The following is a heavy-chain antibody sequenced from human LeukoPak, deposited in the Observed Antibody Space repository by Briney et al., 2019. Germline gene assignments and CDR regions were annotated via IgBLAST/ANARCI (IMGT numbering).Heavy chain of an antibody. CDR3: ARGVRDRPYYYGSGSYPYFDY. CDR2: IYYSASS. V-gene: IGHV4-31*03. D-gene: IGHD3-10*01. J-gene: IGHJ4*02. CDR1: GGSISSGGYY. Sequence: PSQTLSLTCTVSGGSISSGGYYWIWIPQHPGKGLEWIGYIYYSASSYDNPSLKSRVTISVDTSKNPFSLKLSSVTASDTAVYYCARGVRDRPYYYGSGSYPYFDYWGQGTLVTVSA.